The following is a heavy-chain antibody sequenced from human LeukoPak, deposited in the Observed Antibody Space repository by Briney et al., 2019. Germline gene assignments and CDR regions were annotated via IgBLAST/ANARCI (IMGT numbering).Heavy chain of an antibody. CDR3: ARDSRSRYCSGVGTY. CDR2: IYSGGST. J-gene: IGHJ4*02. Sequence: GGSLRLSCAASGFTVSSNYMSWVRQAPGKGLEWVSVIYSGGSTYYADSVKGRFTISRDNSKNTLYLQMNSLRAEDTAVYYCARDSRSRYCSGVGTYWGQGTLVTVSS. CDR1: GFTVSSNY. D-gene: IGHD2-15*01. V-gene: IGHV3-53*01.